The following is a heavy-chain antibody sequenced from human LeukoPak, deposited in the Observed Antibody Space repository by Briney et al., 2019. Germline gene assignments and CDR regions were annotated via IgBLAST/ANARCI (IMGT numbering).Heavy chain of an antibody. D-gene: IGHD5/OR15-5a*01. Sequence: ASVKVSCKASGDTFNSYYMHWVRQAPGQGLEWVAWINTYSGGTDYAQKFQGRFTVSRDTSISTAYMELNSLRSDDTAVYYCARDRDHVYDFWGQGTLVTVSS. CDR3: ARDRDHVYDF. J-gene: IGHJ4*02. V-gene: IGHV1-2*02. CDR2: INTYSGGT. CDR1: GDTFNSYY.